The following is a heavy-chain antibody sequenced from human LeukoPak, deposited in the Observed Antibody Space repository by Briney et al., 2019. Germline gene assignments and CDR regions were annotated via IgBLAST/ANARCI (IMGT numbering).Heavy chain of an antibody. Sequence: GGSLRLSCAASGFTFSSYSMNWVRQAPGKGLEWVSYISSSSSTIYYADSVKGRFTISRDNAKNSLYLQMNSLRAEDTAVYYCARERSYEPFDYWGQGTLVTVSS. J-gene: IGHJ4*02. CDR3: ARERSYEPFDY. CDR2: ISSSSSTI. CDR1: GFTFSSYS. D-gene: IGHD5-18*01. V-gene: IGHV3-48*01.